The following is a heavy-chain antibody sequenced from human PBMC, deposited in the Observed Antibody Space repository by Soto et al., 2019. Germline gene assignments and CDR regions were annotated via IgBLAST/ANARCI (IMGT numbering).Heavy chain of an antibody. CDR2: IYYSGST. V-gene: IGHV4-39*01. Sequence: QLLESGPGLVKPSETLSLTCTVSGGSISSSSYYWGWIRQPPGKGLEWIGSIYYSGSTYYNPSLKSRVTISVDTSKNQFSLKLSSVTAADTAVYYCARLGDSSGWFADYWGQGTLVTVSS. CDR3: ARLGDSSGWFADY. D-gene: IGHD6-19*01. J-gene: IGHJ4*02. CDR1: GGSISSSSYY.